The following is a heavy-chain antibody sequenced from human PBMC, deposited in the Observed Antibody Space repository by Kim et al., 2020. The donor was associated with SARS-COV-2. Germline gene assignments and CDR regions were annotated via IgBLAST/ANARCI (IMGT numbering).Heavy chain of an antibody. CDR3: ARVPYYDYIKTDAFDI. J-gene: IGHJ3*02. CDR2: INHSGST. D-gene: IGHD3-16*01. CDR1: GGSFSGFY. V-gene: IGHV4-34*01. Sequence: SETLSLTCAVYGGSFSGFYWSWIRQPPGKGLEWIGEINHSGSTNYNPSLKSRVTISVDTSKNQFSLKVRSVTAADKAVYYCARVPYYDYIKTDAFDIWG.